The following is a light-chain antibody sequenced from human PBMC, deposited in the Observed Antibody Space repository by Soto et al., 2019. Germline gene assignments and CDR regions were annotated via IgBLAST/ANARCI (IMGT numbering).Light chain of an antibody. CDR1: GCDVGGYNR. Sequence: QSALTQPASVTGSPGQSITISCTATGCDVGGYNRVSWYQQYPGTAPKLMIYEVTNRPSGVSYRFSGSKSVNTASLTISGLQPEDEADYYCGTWDISLSDGPVFGGGTKLTVL. CDR2: EVT. CDR3: GTWDISLSDGPV. J-gene: IGLJ3*02. V-gene: IGLV2-14*01.